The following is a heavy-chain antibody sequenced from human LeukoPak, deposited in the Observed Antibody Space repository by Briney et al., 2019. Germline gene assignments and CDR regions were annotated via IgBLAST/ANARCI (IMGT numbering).Heavy chain of an antibody. D-gene: IGHD4-17*01. CDR1: GGSINNYY. Sequence: PSDTLSLTCTVSGGSINNYYWSWIRQPPGKGLEWIGYIYYRGSTNYNPSLKSRVTFSVDTSKNQFSQKLNSVTAADTAVYYCARGGDYGDLRFFDYWGQGTLVTVSS. CDR2: IYYRGST. V-gene: IGHV4-59*12. J-gene: IGHJ4*02. CDR3: ARGGDYGDLRFFDY.